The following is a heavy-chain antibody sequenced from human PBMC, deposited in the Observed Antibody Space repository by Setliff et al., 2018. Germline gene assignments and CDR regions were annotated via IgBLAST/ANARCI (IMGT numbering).Heavy chain of an antibody. J-gene: IGHJ4*02. D-gene: IGHD5-18*01. CDR3: AGRPQNTPMGPCDY. Sequence: PSETLSLTCTVSGGSVRGYYWSWIRQPPGKGLEWIGYMYYSGDTNYNPSLGSRVTISVDTSKNQFSLMLTSVTAADTAIYYCAGRPQNTPMGPCDYWGQGTLVTVSS. CDR2: MYYSGDT. CDR1: GGSVRGYY. V-gene: IGHV4-59*02.